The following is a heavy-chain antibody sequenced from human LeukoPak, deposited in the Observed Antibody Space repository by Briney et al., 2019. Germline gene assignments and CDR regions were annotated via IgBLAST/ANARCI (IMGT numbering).Heavy chain of an antibody. V-gene: IGHV3-74*01. CDR3: AMEFAAGG. CDR1: GFTFSSYR. Sequence: GGSLRLSCAASGFTFSSYRMHWVRQAPGKGLVWVSRISVEGSSTWYADSVKGRFTISRDNAMDTLYLQMNSLRAEDTAVYYCAMEFAAGGWGQGTPVTVSS. D-gene: IGHD6-13*01. CDR2: ISVEGSST. J-gene: IGHJ4*02.